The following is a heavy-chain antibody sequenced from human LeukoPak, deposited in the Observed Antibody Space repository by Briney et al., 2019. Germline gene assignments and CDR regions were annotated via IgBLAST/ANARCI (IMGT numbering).Heavy chain of an antibody. J-gene: IGHJ4*02. V-gene: IGHV3-11*04. D-gene: IGHD3-22*01. CDR2: ISSSGTTI. CDR3: AREMYGSSGYLDY. Sequence: GGSLRLSCAASGFTFSDYYMSWIRQAPGKGLEWVSYISSSGTTINYADSVKGRFTISRDNAKNSLYLQMNSLRAEDTAVYYCAREMYGSSGYLDYWGQGTLVTVSS. CDR1: GFTFSDYY.